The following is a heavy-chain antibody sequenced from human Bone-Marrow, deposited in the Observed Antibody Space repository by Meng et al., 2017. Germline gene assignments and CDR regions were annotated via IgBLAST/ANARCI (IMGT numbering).Heavy chain of an antibody. CDR1: GGSISSYY. J-gene: IGHJ6*02. D-gene: IGHD5-12*01. CDR3: ARASRSVPNSGYDSDPPEDYYYGMDV. V-gene: IGHV4-59*01. CDR2: IYYSGST. Sequence: SQTLSLTCTVSGGSISSYYRSWIRQPPGKGLEWIGYIYYSGSTNYNPSLKSRVTISVDTSKNQFSLKLSSVTAADTAVYYCARASRSVPNSGYDSDPPEDYYYGMDVWGQGTTVTVSS.